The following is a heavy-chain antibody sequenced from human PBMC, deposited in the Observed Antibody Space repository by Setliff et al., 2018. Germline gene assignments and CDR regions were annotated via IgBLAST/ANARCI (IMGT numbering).Heavy chain of an antibody. V-gene: IGHV4-59*08. D-gene: IGHD3-3*01. J-gene: IGHJ3*02. CDR1: GGSISGYY. Sequence: PSETLSLTCTVSGGSISGYYWSWIRQPPGKGLEWIGNIYYTGSPSYSPSLRSRGTISVDTSKNHFSLRLSSVTAADTAVYYCASPRRDDLDSPFDAFDIWGQGTKVTVSS. CDR2: IYYTGSP. CDR3: ASPRRDDLDSPFDAFDI.